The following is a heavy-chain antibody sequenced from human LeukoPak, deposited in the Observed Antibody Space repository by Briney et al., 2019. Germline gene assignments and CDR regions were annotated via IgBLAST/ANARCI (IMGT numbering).Heavy chain of an antibody. CDR1: GGSFSGYY. V-gene: IGHV4-34*01. D-gene: IGHD3-22*01. J-gene: IGHJ4*02. CDR2: LNHSGST. Sequence: SETLSLTCAVYGGSFSGYYWSWIRQPPGQGLEWIGELNHSGSTNYNPSLKSRVTISVDTSKNQFSLKLSSVTAADTAVYYCARGGNYDSSGYSDDYWGQGTLVTVSS. CDR3: ARGGNYDSSGYSDDY.